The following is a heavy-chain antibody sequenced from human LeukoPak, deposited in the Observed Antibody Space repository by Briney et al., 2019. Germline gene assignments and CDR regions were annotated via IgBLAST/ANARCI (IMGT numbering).Heavy chain of an antibody. CDR1: GYTFTGYY. D-gene: IGHD1-26*01. V-gene: IGHV1-2*02. Sequence: GASVKVSCKASGYTFTGYYMHWVRQAPGQGLEWMGWINPNSGGTYYAQKFQGRVTMTRDTSISTAYMELSRLRSDDTAVYYCASPGAASPFFDYWGQGTLVTVSS. J-gene: IGHJ4*02. CDR2: INPNSGGT. CDR3: ASPGAASPFFDY.